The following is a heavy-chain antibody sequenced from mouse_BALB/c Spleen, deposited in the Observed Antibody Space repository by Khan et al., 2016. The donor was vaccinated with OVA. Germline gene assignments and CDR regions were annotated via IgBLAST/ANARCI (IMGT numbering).Heavy chain of an antibody. J-gene: IGHJ3*01. V-gene: IGHV2-3*01. CDR2: IWGDGST. D-gene: IGHD2-1*01. Sequence: VQLQESGPGLVAPSQSLSIRCTVAGLSLTNYGVSWVRQPPGKGLEWLGVIWGDGSTNYHSVLKSRLTINKDNSKSQVFVKLNSLQPDDTATYFCAINYYGNDWFAYWGQGTLVTVSA. CDR3: AINYYGNDWFAY. CDR1: GLSLTNYG.